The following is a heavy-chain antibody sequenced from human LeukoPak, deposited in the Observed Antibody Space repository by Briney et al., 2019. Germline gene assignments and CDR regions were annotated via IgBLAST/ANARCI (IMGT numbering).Heavy chain of an antibody. J-gene: IGHJ4*02. Sequence: GGSLRLSCAASGFDFSTYSIDWVRQAPGKGLEWVSYISSSSSNIYHADSVKGRFTISRDNAKNSLHLQMNSLRAEDTAVYYCATTFPYCSSGTCALGGQGTLVTVSS. CDR3: ATTFPYCSSGTCAL. CDR2: ISSSSSNI. V-gene: IGHV3-48*04. CDR1: GFDFSTYS. D-gene: IGHD2-15*01.